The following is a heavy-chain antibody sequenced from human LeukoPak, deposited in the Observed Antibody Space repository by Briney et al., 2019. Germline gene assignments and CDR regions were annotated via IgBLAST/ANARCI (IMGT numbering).Heavy chain of an antibody. D-gene: IGHD3-22*01. CDR3: ARAYYYDSSGYYYGY. Sequence: ASVKVSCKASGGTFSSYAISWVRQAPGQGLEWMGRIIPILGIANYAQKFQGRVTITADKSTSTAYMELSSLRSEDTAVYYCARAYYYDSSGYYYGYWGQGTLVTVSS. V-gene: IGHV1-69*04. J-gene: IGHJ4*02. CDR2: IIPILGIA. CDR1: GGTFSSYA.